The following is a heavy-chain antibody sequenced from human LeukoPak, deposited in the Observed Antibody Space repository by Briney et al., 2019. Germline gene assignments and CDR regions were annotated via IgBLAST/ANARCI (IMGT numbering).Heavy chain of an antibody. CDR2: IYYSGST. D-gene: IGHD6-13*01. J-gene: IGHJ6*02. CDR3: ARDRIAAAGTRYYYGMDV. Sequence: SETLSLTCTVSGDSISSYLWSWIRRSPGKGLEWIGYIYYSGSTNYNPSLKSRVTISVDTSKNQFSLKLSSVTAADTAVYYCARDRIAAAGTRYYYGMDVWGQGTTVTVSS. V-gene: IGHV4-59*01. CDR1: GDSISSYL.